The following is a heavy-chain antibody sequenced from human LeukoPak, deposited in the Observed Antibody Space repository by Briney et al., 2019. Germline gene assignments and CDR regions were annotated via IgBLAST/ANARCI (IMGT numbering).Heavy chain of an antibody. CDR2: ISVSGDST. Sequence: PGGSLRLSCAASGFIFSDYAMTWVRQAPGRGLEWVSTISVSGDSTYHADSVRGRFTVSRDNSKNTLFLQMHSLRAEDTAIYFCAKDLVVVTPSGVLDVWGQGTMVTVSS. CDR3: AKDLVVVTPSGVLDV. CDR1: GFIFSDYA. J-gene: IGHJ3*01. D-gene: IGHD2-21*02. V-gene: IGHV3-23*01.